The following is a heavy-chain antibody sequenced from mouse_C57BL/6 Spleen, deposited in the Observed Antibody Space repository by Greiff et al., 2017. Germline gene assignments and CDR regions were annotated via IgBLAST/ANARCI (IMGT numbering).Heavy chain of an antibody. Sequence: VQLQQSGAELARPGASVKMSCKASGYTLTSYTMHWVKQRPGQGLEWIGYINPSSGYTKYNQKFKDKATLTADKSSSTAYMQLSSLTSEDSAVYYCARSGSSGYVDAYWGQGTLVTVSA. CDR2: INPSSGYT. CDR1: GYTLTSYT. V-gene: IGHV1-4*01. CDR3: ARSGSSGYVDAY. D-gene: IGHD3-2*02. J-gene: IGHJ3*01.